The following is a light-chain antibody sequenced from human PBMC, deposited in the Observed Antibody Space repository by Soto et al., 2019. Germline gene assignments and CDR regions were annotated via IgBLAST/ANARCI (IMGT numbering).Light chain of an antibody. CDR3: QQRSKWPPT. Sequence: EIVLTQSPGTLSLSPGERATLSCRASQSVSSSYLAWYQQKPGQSPRLLIYDASKRATGLPARFSGSGSGTDFTLTISSLEPEDFAVYFCQQRSKWPPTFGQGTKVDIK. V-gene: IGKV3D-20*02. CDR1: QSVSSSY. J-gene: IGKJ1*01. CDR2: DAS.